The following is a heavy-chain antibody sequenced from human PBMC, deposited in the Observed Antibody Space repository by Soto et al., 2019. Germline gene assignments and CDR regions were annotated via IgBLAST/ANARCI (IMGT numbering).Heavy chain of an antibody. CDR1: GFTFSSYA. Sequence: GGSLRLSCAASGFTFSSYAMHWVRQAPGKGLEWVAVISYDGSNKYYADSVKGRFTISRDNSKNTLYLQMNSLRAEDTAVYYCAIAPRGSMIGGAFDIWGQGTMVTVSS. CDR2: ISYDGSNK. CDR3: AIAPRGSMIGGAFDI. D-gene: IGHD3-22*01. V-gene: IGHV3-30*04. J-gene: IGHJ3*02.